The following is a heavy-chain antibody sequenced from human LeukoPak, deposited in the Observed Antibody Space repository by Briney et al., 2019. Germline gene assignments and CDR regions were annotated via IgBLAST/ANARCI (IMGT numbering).Heavy chain of an antibody. J-gene: IGHJ6*03. V-gene: IGHV4-39*01. CDR2: IYHSGST. CDR3: AGSDYYYYMDV. D-gene: IGHD3-10*01. Sequence: SETLSLTCTVSGGSISSSSYYWGWIHQPPGKGLEWIGSIYHSGSTYYNPSLKSRVTISVDTSKNQFSLKLSSVTAADTAVFYCAGSDYYYYMDVWGKGTTVTVCS. CDR1: GGSISSSSYY.